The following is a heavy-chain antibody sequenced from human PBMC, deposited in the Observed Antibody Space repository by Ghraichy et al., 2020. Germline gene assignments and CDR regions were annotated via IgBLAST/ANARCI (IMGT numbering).Heavy chain of an antibody. V-gene: IGHV3-30*18. D-gene: IGHD3-10*01. CDR2: ISYDGDRK. CDR3: AKDKHPELDNYFYYMDV. CDR1: GFTFSSYG. Sequence: GGSLRLSCAASGFTFSSYGIHWVRQVPGKGLEWLAVISYDGDRKYYADSVKGRFTISRDNSKNTLFLQMNSLRVEDTAVYHCAKDKHPELDNYFYYMDVWGKGTTVTVS. J-gene: IGHJ6*03.